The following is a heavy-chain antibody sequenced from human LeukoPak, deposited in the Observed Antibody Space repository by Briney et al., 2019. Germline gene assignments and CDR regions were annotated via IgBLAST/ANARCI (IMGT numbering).Heavy chain of an antibody. V-gene: IGHV3-49*03. CDR2: IRSKAYGATT. J-gene: IGHJ4*02. CDR1: GFTFGDYA. Sequence: GGSLRLSCSASGFTFGDYAMSWFRQAPGKGLEWVGFIRSKAYGATTEYAASVKGRFTISRDNAKNSLYLQMNSLRAEDTALYYCAKDYYGSGSYYSNWGQGTLVTVSS. D-gene: IGHD3-10*01. CDR3: AKDYYGSGSYYSN.